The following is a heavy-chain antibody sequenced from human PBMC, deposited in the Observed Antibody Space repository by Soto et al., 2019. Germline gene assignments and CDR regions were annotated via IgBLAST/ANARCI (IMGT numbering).Heavy chain of an antibody. J-gene: IGHJ4*02. CDR1: GFTFSSYA. Sequence: PGGSLRLSCAASGFTFSSYAMHWVRQAPGKGLEWVAVISYDGSNKYYADSEKGRFTISRDNSKNTLYLQMNSLRAEDTAVYYCARYRITMIVVVPYYWGQGTLVTVSS. D-gene: IGHD3-22*01. CDR3: ARYRITMIVVVPYY. V-gene: IGHV3-30-3*01. CDR2: ISYDGSNK.